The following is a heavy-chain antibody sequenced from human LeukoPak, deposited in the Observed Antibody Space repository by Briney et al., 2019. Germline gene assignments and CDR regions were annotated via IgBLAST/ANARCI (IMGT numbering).Heavy chain of an antibody. V-gene: IGHV3-7*01. D-gene: IGHD1-14*01. Sequence: GGSLRLSCAVSGFTFSSYWMSWVRQAPGKGLECVANINEDGSEKYYVDSVKGRFSISRDNAKNSLYLQMNSLRAEDTAAYYCATTTHFDYWGQGILVTVSS. J-gene: IGHJ4*02. CDR2: INEDGSEK. CDR3: ATTTHFDY. CDR1: GFTFSSYW.